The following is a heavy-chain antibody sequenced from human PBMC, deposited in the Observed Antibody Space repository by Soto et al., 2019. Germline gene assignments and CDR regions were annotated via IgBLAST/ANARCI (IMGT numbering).Heavy chain of an antibody. D-gene: IGHD1-26*01. CDR2: INPSGGST. Sequence: GASVKVSCKASGHAFTSYYMHWVRQAPGQGLEWMGIINPSGGSTSYAQKFQGRVTMTRDTSTSTVYMELSSLRSEDTAVYYCARGLTPIVGANQGWFDPWGRGTLVTVSS. CDR3: ARGLTPIVGANQGWFDP. V-gene: IGHV1-46*01. CDR1: GHAFTSYY. J-gene: IGHJ5*02.